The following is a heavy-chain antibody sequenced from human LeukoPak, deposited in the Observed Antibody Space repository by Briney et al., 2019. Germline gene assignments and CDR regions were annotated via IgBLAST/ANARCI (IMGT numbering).Heavy chain of an antibody. V-gene: IGHV7-4-1*02. CDR2: MNTNTGNP. CDR3: ARALTIVVVPSVHWFDP. D-gene: IGHD2-21*01. CDR1: GYTFTSYA. J-gene: IGHJ5*02. Sequence: ASVTVSCTASGYTFTSYAMNWVRQAPGQGLEWMGWMNTNTGNPTYAQGFTGRFVFSVDTSVSTAYLQISSLKAEDTAVYYCARALTIVVVPSVHWFDPWGQGTLVTASS.